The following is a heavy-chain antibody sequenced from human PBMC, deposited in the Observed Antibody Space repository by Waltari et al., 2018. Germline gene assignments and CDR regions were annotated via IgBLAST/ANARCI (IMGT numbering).Heavy chain of an antibody. CDR2: IDHSGSS. D-gene: IGHD3-22*01. CDR3: ARETSYYDSYGYHYAFDI. CDR1: GGSLSNSFYF. Sequence: QLQPQESGPGLVKPSETLSLTCTVSGGSLSNSFYFWGWIRQPPGKGLEWIGSIDHSGSSYYSPSLKSRVTISVDTSKNQFSLNLNSVTAADTAVYYCARETSYYDSYGYHYAFDIWGHGTMVTVSS. J-gene: IGHJ3*02. V-gene: IGHV4-39*07.